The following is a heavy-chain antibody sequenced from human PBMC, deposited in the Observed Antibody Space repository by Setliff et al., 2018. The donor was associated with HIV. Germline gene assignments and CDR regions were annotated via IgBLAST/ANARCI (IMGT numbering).Heavy chain of an antibody. J-gene: IGHJ3*02. Sequence: PSETLSLTCAVSGGSISSSNWWSWVRQPPGEGLEWIGEIYRGGSTNYNPSLKSRVTISVDKSKNQFSLKLSSVTAADTAVYYCARHFSIFGVTIISNDAFDIWGRGTMVTVSS. CDR2: IYRGGST. V-gene: IGHV4-4*02. D-gene: IGHD3-3*01. CDR1: GGSISSSNW. CDR3: ARHFSIFGVTIISNDAFDI.